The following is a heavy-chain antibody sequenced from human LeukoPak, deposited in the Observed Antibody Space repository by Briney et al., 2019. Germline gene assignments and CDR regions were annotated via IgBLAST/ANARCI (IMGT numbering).Heavy chain of an antibody. CDR1: GYSFTSYW. CDR2: IYPGDSDT. D-gene: IGHD6-19*01. Sequence: GESLKISCKGPGYSFTSYWIGWVRQMPGKGLEWMGIIYPGDSDTRYSPSFQGQVTISADKSISTAYLQWSSLKASDTAMYYCARHVLAVAGDYYYYYMDVWGKGTTVTVSS. CDR3: ARHVLAVAGDYYYYYMDV. V-gene: IGHV5-51*01. J-gene: IGHJ6*03.